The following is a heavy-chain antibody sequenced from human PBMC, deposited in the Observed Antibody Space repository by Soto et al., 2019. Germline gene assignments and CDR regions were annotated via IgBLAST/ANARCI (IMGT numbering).Heavy chain of an antibody. J-gene: IGHJ4*02. CDR3: ARGGEDYYFDY. V-gene: IGHV1-3*01. D-gene: IGHD3-16*01. Sequence: ASGKVSFKTSGFTFTTYAIHCLRQAPGQRLEWMGWINADNGNTKYSQNFQGRVTITRDTSASTAYMDLSSLRSEDTAVYYCARGGEDYYFDYWGLGTLVTVSS. CDR1: GFTFTTYA. CDR2: INADNGNT.